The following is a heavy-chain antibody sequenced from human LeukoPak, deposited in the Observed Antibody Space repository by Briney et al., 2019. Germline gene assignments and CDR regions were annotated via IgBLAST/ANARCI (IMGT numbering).Heavy chain of an antibody. V-gene: IGHV3-30*04. CDR2: ISYDGSNK. Sequence: GGSLRLSCAASGFTFSSYAMHWVRQAPGKELEWVAVISYDGSNKYYADSVKGRFTISRDNSKNTLYLQMNSLRAEDTALYFCAKKAQYNGNYPLDYWGQGTLVTVSS. D-gene: IGHD1-26*01. J-gene: IGHJ4*02. CDR3: AKKAQYNGNYPLDY. CDR1: GFTFSSYA.